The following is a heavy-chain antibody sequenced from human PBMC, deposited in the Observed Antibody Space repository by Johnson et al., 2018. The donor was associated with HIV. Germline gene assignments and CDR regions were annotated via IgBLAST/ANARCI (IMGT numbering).Heavy chain of an antibody. Sequence: QLLESGGGVVQPGGSLRLSCGASGFTFSDYYMTWIRQAPGKGLEWVSYISSSGNTIYYADSVKGRFTISRDNAKNSLYLQMNSLKTEDTAVYYCTTVLKASGYYVVPDAFDIWGQGTMVTVSS. CDR3: TTVLKASGYYVVPDAFDI. CDR2: ISSSGNTI. CDR1: GFTFSDYY. V-gene: IGHV3-11*01. J-gene: IGHJ3*02. D-gene: IGHD3-10*02.